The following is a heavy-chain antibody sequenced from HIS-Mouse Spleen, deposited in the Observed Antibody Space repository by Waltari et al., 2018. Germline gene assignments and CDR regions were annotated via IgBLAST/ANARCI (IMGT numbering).Heavy chain of an antibody. CDR1: GGSISSSSYY. CDR3: AREIPYSSSWYDWYFDL. D-gene: IGHD6-13*01. CDR2: IYYSGST. Sequence: QLQLQESGPGLVKPSETRSLPCPVSGGSISSSSYYWGWISQPPGKGLDWIGSIYYSGSTYYNPSLKSRVTISVDTSKNQFSLKLSSVTAADTAVYYCAREIPYSSSWYDWYFDLWGRGTLVTVSS. J-gene: IGHJ2*01. V-gene: IGHV4-39*07.